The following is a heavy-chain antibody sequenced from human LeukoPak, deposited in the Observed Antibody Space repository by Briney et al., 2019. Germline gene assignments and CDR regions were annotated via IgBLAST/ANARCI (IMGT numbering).Heavy chain of an antibody. Sequence: PGGSLRLSFAASGFTFSNAWMSWVRQAPGKGLELVGRIRKTTDGGTTDYTAPVRGRFTISRDDSKNTLYLEMNSLKTEDTAVYYCGGYSDTYWGQGTLVTVSS. CDR2: IRKTTDGGTT. CDR1: GFTFSNAW. D-gene: IGHD4-23*01. V-gene: IGHV3-15*01. CDR3: GGYSDTY. J-gene: IGHJ4*02.